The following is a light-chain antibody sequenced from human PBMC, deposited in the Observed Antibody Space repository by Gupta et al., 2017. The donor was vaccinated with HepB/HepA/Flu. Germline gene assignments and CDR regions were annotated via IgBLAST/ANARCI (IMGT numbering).Light chain of an antibody. J-gene: IGKJ5*01. CDR1: QSVRSN. CDR3: QQNKNWPPIT. Sequence: EIVMTQSPATRSVSPGERATLSCRASQSVRSNLAWYQQKPGQAPRLLIYGASTRDTGIPARFSGSGCGREFSLTISSRQSEDFAVYYCQQNKNWPPITFGQGTLLDIK. V-gene: IGKV3-15*01. CDR2: GAS.